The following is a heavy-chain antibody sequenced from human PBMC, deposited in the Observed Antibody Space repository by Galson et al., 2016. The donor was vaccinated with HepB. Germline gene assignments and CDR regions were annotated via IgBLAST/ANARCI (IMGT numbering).Heavy chain of an antibody. CDR3: ARVDNWTYDY. Sequence: SVKVSCKADGYNFIYYGISWVRQAPGQGLEWLGWISPYNDNSDSAQKIRGGVTLTTDTSTSTAYMELRSLRSDDTAVYYCARVDNWTYDYWGQGTLVTVSS. V-gene: IGHV1-18*01. D-gene: IGHD1-7*01. J-gene: IGHJ4*02. CDR2: ISPYNDNS. CDR1: GYNFIYYG.